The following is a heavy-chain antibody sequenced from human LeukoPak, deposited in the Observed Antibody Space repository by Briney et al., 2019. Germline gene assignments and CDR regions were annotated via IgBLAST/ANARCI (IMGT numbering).Heavy chain of an antibody. CDR1: RGSIMTTHW. V-gene: IGHV4-4*02. Sequence: PSETLSLTCTLSRGSIMTTHWWSWVRQPPGKGLEWIGEIYHTGTTNYSPSLKSRLTISVDQSRNQFSLRLSSVTAADTAVYYCGRSSGRLGDYCGQGTLVTVSS. CDR3: GRSSGRLGDY. CDR2: IYHTGTT. J-gene: IGHJ4*02. D-gene: IGHD6-19*01.